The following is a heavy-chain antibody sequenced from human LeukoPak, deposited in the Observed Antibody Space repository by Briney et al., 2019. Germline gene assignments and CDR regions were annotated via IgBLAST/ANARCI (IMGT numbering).Heavy chain of an antibody. V-gene: IGHV5-51*01. CDR2: IYPGDSDT. D-gene: IGHD6-13*01. J-gene: IGHJ4*02. CDR1: GYSFTSYW. Sequence: GESLKISCKGSGYSFTSYWIGWVRQMPGKGLEWVGIIYPGDSDTRYSPSLQGQVTISADNSISTAYLQRSSLKAEDTAMYYCARLLDGVAATNFDYWGQGTLVTVPS. CDR3: ARLLDGVAATNFDY.